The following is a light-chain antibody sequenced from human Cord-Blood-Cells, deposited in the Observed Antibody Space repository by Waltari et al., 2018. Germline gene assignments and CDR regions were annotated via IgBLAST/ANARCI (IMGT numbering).Light chain of an antibody. J-gene: IGKJ2*01. CDR3: QKYNSAPYT. CDR1: QGSSNY. Sequence: DIQITPSPSCLSASGGDRVTITCRASQGSSNYLAWYQQKPRQVPTLLIYAASTLQSGVPSRFSGSGSGTDFTLTISSLQPEDVATYYCQKYNSAPYTFGQGTKLEIK. V-gene: IGKV1-27*01. CDR2: AAS.